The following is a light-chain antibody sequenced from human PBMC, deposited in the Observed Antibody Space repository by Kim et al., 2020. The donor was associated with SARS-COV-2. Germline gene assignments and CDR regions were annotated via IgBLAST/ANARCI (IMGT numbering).Light chain of an antibody. Sequence: PGERATLSCRASQSVSSNLAWYQQKPGQAPRLLIYGASTRATGIPARFSGSGSGTEFTLTISSLQSEDFAVYYCQQYNDWPPIFTFGPGTKVDIK. V-gene: IGKV3-15*01. CDR1: QSVSSN. CDR3: QQYNDWPPIFT. J-gene: IGKJ3*01. CDR2: GAS.